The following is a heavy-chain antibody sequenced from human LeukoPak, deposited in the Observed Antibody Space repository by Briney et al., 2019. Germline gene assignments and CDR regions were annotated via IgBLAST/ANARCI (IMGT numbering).Heavy chain of an antibody. Sequence: SETLSLTCTVSGGSISSYYWSWIRQPPGKGLEWIGYIYYSGSTNYNPSLKSRVTISVDTSKNQFSLKLSSVTAADTAVYYCARGQTDIGYWGQGTLATVSS. CDR2: IYYSGST. V-gene: IGHV4-59*01. J-gene: IGHJ4*02. CDR1: GGSISSYY. CDR3: ARGQTDIGY.